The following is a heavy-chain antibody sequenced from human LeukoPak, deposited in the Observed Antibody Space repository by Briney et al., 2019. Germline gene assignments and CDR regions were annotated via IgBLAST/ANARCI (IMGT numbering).Heavy chain of an antibody. CDR3: AREGGTIEIGEFDY. CDR2: IQYDGSEK. V-gene: IGHV3-30*02. D-gene: IGHD3-16*02. Sequence: GGSLRLSCAASGLTLTFSTSGIHWVRQAPGKGLEWVAFIQYDGSEKYHADSVKGRCTTSRDNSKNTVYLQMNSLTGEDTAIYYCAREGGTIEIGEFDYWGQGTLVTVSS. CDR1: GLTLTFSTSG. J-gene: IGHJ4*02.